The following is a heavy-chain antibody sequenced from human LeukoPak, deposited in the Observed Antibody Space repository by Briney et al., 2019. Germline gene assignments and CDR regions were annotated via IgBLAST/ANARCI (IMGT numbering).Heavy chain of an antibody. CDR3: AKGAGPPWFDP. Sequence: PSQTLSLTCTVSGGSISSDTYCWSWIRQPAGKGLEWIGRISSTGRTDYNPSLTSRVTISVDTSKNEFSMKLSSVTAADTAVYYCAKGAGPPWFDPWGQGTLVTVSS. D-gene: IGHD6-19*01. J-gene: IGHJ5*02. CDR1: GGSISSDTYC. V-gene: IGHV4-61*02. CDR2: ISSTGRT.